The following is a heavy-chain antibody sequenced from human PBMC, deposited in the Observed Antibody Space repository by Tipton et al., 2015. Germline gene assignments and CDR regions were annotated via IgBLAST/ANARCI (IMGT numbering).Heavy chain of an antibody. Sequence: QLVQSGAEVKKPGASVRVSCKASGYTFTSYDIDWVRQATGQGLEWMGWMNPNSGNTGYAQKFQDRVTMTRSTSISTAYMELSSLRSDDTAVYYCARADPVYTSDALDIWGQGTVVTVSS. J-gene: IGHJ3*02. D-gene: IGHD6-13*01. CDR1: GYTFTSYD. V-gene: IGHV1-8*01. CDR3: ARADPVYTSDALDI. CDR2: MNPNSGNT.